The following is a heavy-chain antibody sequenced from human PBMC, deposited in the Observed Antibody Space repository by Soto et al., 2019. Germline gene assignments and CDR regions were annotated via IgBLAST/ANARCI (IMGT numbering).Heavy chain of an antibody. D-gene: IGHD6-6*01. Sequence: SVKVSCKASGGTFSSYAISWVRQAPGQGLEWMGGIIPIFGTANYAQKFQGRVTITADKSTSTAYMELSSLRSEDTAVYYCAREGKQLVRYAFDIWGQGTIVTVSS. CDR3: AREGKQLVRYAFDI. J-gene: IGHJ3*02. CDR1: GGTFSSYA. CDR2: IIPIFGTA. V-gene: IGHV1-69*06.